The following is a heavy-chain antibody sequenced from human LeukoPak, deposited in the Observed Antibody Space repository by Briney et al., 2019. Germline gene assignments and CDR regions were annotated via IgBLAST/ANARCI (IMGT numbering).Heavy chain of an antibody. CDR2: IRSDGSST. J-gene: IGHJ4*02. Sequence: GGSLRLSCVASGITFTGNWHWVRQAPGKGLVWVSLIRSDGSSTSYADSVKGRFTISRGSAKNTLYLQMNSLRVEDTAVYYCSPIGAGYWGQGTLVTVSS. CDR3: SPIGAGY. V-gene: IGHV3-74*01. CDR1: GITFTGNW. D-gene: IGHD4/OR15-4a*01.